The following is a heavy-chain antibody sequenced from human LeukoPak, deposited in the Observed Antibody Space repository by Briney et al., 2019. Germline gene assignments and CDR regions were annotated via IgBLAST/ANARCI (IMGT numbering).Heavy chain of an antibody. V-gene: IGHV4-59*01. Sequence: SETLSLTCTVSGGSISSYYWSWIRQPPGKGLEWIGYIYYSGSTNYNPSLKSRATISVDTSKNQFSLKLSSVTAADTAVYYCARVWIGGDYFDYWGQGTLVTVSS. CDR1: GGSISSYY. D-gene: IGHD3-10*01. CDR3: ARVWIGGDYFDY. J-gene: IGHJ4*02. CDR2: IYYSGST.